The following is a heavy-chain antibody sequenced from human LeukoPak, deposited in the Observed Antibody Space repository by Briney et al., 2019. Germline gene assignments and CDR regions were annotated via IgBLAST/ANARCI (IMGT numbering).Heavy chain of an antibody. CDR1: GGSISSGGYY. Sequence: SQTLSLTCTVSGGSISSGGYYWSWIRQHPGKGLEWIGYIYYSGSTYYNPSLKSRVTISVDTSKNQFSLELSSVTAADTAVYYCASAEYYYDSSGYYYYYGMDVWGQGTTVTVSS. D-gene: IGHD3-22*01. J-gene: IGHJ6*02. CDR3: ASAEYYYDSSGYYYYYGMDV. CDR2: IYYSGST. V-gene: IGHV4-31*03.